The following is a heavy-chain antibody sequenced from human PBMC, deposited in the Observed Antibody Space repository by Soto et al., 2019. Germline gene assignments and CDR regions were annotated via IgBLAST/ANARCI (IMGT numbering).Heavy chain of an antibody. V-gene: IGHV1-2*04. CDR1: GYTFTGYY. CDR2: INPNSGGT. J-gene: IGHJ4*02. Sequence: ASVKVSCKASGYTFTGYYMHWVRQAPGQGLEWMGWINPNSGGTNYAQKFQGWVTMTRDTSISTAYMELSRLRSDYTAVYYCARASGASLYTYYDFWSGYYAPPYPDYWGQGSLVTVSS. D-gene: IGHD3-3*01. CDR3: ARASGASLYTYYDFWSGYYAPPYPDY.